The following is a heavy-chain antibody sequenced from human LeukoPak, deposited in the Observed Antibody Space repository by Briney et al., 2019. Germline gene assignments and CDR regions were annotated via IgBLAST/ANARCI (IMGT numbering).Heavy chain of an antibody. V-gene: IGHV4-59*01. D-gene: IGHD6-13*01. J-gene: IGHJ4*02. CDR2: IYYSGST. Sequence: SETLSLTCTVSGGSISSYYWSWIRQPPGKGLEWIGYIYYSGSTNYNPSLKSRVTISVDTSKNQFSLKLSSVTAADTAVYYCARGDFIAAAFYFDYWGQGTLVTVSS. CDR3: ARGDFIAAAFYFDY. CDR1: GGSISSYY.